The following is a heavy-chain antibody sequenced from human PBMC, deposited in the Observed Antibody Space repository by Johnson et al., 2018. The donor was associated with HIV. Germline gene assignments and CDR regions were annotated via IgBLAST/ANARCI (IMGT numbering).Heavy chain of an antibody. J-gene: IGHJ3*02. CDR1: GFTFSSYE. D-gene: IGHD4-23*01. Sequence: MLLVESGGGLIQPGGSLRLSCAASGFTFSSYEMNWVRQAPGKGLEWVAYINSGGSTSTNYADYVKDRFTISRDNSKNTMYLQMNSLRAEDTAVYYCAKSPGKDHGCNSGGIDIWGQGTMVTFSA. V-gene: IGHV3-48*03. CDR2: INSGGSTST. CDR3: AKSPGKDHGCNSGGIDI.